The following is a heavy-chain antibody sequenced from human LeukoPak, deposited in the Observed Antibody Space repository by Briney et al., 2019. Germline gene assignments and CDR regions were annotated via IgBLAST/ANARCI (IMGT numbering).Heavy chain of an antibody. D-gene: IGHD3-9*01. V-gene: IGHV3-43D*03. Sequence: GGSLRLSCAASGFTFDDYAMHWVRQAPGKGLEWVSLISWDGGSTYYADSVKGRFTISRDNSKNSLYLQMNSLRAEDTALYYCAKDIGDILREGYYYGMDVWGQGTTVTVSS. CDR1: GFTFDDYA. CDR2: ISWDGGST. J-gene: IGHJ6*02. CDR3: AKDIGDILREGYYYGMDV.